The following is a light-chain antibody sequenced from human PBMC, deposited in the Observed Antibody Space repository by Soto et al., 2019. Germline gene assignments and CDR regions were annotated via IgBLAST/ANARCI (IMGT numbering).Light chain of an antibody. V-gene: IGKV1-9*01. CDR3: QQLNSYPRT. CDR1: QGISSF. J-gene: IGKJ1*01. Sequence: IQLTQSPSSLSASVGDRVTITCRASQGISSFLAWYQQKPGKAPNLLIYGASTSQSGVPSRFSGSGSGTDFTLTIASLQPEDFATYYCQQLNSYPRTFGQGTKWIS. CDR2: GAS.